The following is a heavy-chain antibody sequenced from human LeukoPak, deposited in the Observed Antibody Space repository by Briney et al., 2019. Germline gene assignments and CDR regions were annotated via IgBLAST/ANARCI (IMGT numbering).Heavy chain of an antibody. CDR2: IYYSGST. V-gene: IGHV4-61*01. Sequence: SETLSLTCTVSGGSVSSGSYYWSWIRQPPGKGLEWIGYIYYSGSTNYNPSLKSRVTISVDASKNQFSLELRSVTAADTAVYYCARGYCGGDCYSFDPWGQGTLVTVSS. J-gene: IGHJ5*02. CDR3: ARGYCGGDCYSFDP. D-gene: IGHD2-21*02. CDR1: GGSVSSGSYY.